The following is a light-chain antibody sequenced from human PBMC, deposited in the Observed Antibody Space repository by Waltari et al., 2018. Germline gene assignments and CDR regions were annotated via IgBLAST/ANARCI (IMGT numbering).Light chain of an antibody. CDR2: EVS. CDR1: SSDIGSYNR. CDR3: STYTSSTVV. J-gene: IGLJ2*01. V-gene: IGLV2-18*02. Sequence: QSALTQPPSVSGSPGQSVTISCTGSSSDIGSYNRVSWYQQPPSTAPKLMIYEVSYRPSGVPDRFSGSKSGNTASLTISGLQAEDEADYYCSTYTSSTVVFGGGTKLTVL.